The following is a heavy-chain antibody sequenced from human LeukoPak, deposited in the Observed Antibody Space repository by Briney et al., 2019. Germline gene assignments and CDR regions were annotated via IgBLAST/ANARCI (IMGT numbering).Heavy chain of an antibody. V-gene: IGHV1-2*06. CDR1: GYTFTGYY. CDR2: INPNSGGT. CDR3: ARAEPPLGGSAFDI. D-gene: IGHD1-14*01. J-gene: IGHJ3*02. Sequence: ASVKVSCKASGYTFTGYYMHWVRQAPGQGLEWMGRINPNSGGTNYAQKFQGRVTMTRDTSISTAYMELSRLRSDDTAVYYCARAEPPLGGSAFDIWGQGTTVTVSS.